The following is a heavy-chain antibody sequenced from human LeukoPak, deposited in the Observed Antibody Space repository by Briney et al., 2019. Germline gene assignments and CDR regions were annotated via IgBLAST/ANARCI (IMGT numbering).Heavy chain of an antibody. V-gene: IGHV1-2*02. Sequence: GGSVKVSCKASGYTFTGYYMHWVRQAPGQGLEWMGWINPNSGGTNYAQKFQGRVTMTRDTSISTAYMELSRLRSDDTAVYYCARVAYYDSSGLFDYWGQGTLVTVSS. CDR3: ARVAYYDSSGLFDY. D-gene: IGHD3-22*01. CDR1: GYTFTGYY. J-gene: IGHJ4*02. CDR2: INPNSGGT.